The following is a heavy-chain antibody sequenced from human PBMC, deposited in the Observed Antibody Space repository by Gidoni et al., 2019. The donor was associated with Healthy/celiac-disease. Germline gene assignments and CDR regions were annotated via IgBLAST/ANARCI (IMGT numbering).Heavy chain of an antibody. D-gene: IGHD3-3*01. V-gene: IGHV3-20*01. J-gene: IGHJ6*02. CDR2: INGDGGST. CDR3: ARDLEGLLWLYYGMDV. CDR1: GFTFDDYG. Sequence: EVQLVESGGGVVRPGGSLRLSSSASGFTFDDYGMGWVRQAPGKRLEWVSGINGDGGSTGYADSVKGRFTISRDNAKNALYLQMNGLRAEDTALYHCARDLEGLLWLYYGMDVWGQGTTVTVSS.